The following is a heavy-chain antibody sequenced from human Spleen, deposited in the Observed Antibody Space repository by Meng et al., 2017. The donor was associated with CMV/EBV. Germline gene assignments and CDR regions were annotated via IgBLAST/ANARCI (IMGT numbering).Heavy chain of an antibody. Sequence: SETLSLTCTVSGGSISSDDYYWSWIRQPPGKGLEWIGYIDYSGSTYYNPSLKSRVTISVDTSKRQFSLKLSSVTAADTAVYYCARADSSGFWGNWFDPWGQGTLVTVSS. CDR2: IDYSGST. CDR1: GGSISSDDYY. CDR3: ARADSSGFWGNWFDP. D-gene: IGHD3-22*01. V-gene: IGHV4-30-4*02. J-gene: IGHJ5*02.